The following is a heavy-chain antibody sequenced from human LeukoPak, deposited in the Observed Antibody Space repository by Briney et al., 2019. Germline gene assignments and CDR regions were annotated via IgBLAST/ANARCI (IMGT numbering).Heavy chain of an antibody. Sequence: GGSLRLSCAASGFTFSSYAMHWVRQAPGKGLEWVAVISYDGSNKYYADSVKGRFTISRDNSKNTLYLQMNSLRAEDTAVYYCARDLYYYDSSGYYYLLDYWGQGTLVTVSS. CDR2: ISYDGSNK. J-gene: IGHJ4*02. CDR3: ARDLYYYDSSGYYYLLDY. D-gene: IGHD3-22*01. V-gene: IGHV3-30-3*01. CDR1: GFTFSSYA.